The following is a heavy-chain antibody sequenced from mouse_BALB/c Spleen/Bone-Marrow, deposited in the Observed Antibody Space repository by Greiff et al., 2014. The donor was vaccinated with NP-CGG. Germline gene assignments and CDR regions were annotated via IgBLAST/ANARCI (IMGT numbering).Heavy chain of an antibody. D-gene: IGHD1-1*01. CDR1: GFSIKDTY. V-gene: IGHV14-3*02. CDR3: ARIYYYGRGYFDY. CDR2: IDPANGNT. Sequence: DVKLVESGAELVKPGASVKLSCTASGFSIKDTYMHWVKQRPEQGLEWIGRIDPANGNTKYDPKFQGKATITADTSSNTAYLQLSSLTSEDTAVYYCARIYYYGRGYFDYWGQGTTLTVSS. J-gene: IGHJ2*01.